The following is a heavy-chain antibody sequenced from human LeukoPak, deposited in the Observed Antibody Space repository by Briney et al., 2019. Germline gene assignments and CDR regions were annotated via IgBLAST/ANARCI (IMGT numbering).Heavy chain of an antibody. J-gene: IGHJ4*02. CDR2: IKQDGSEK. CDR1: GFTFSSYS. V-gene: IGHV3-7*01. CDR3: ARLYYYDSSGGVGFDY. Sequence: GGSLRLSCAASGFTFSSYSMNWVRQAPGKGLEWVANIKQDGSEKYYVDSVKGRFTISRDNAKNSLYLQMNSLRVEDTAVYYCARLYYYDSSGGVGFDYWGQGTLVTVSS. D-gene: IGHD3-22*01.